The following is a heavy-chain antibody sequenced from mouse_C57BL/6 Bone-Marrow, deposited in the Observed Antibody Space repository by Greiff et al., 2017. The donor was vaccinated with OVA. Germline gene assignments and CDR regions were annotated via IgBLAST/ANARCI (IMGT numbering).Heavy chain of an antibody. J-gene: IGHJ4*01. CDR1: GFSLSTFGMG. V-gene: IGHV8-8*01. CDR3: ARIFYGSSYGGAMDY. CDR2: IWWDDDR. Sequence: ESGPGILQPSQTLSLTCSFSGFSLSTFGMGVGWIRQPSGKGLEWLAHIWWDDDRYYNPALKSRLTISKDTSKNQVFLKIANVDTADTATYDCARIFYGSSYGGAMDYWGQGTSVTVAS. D-gene: IGHD1-1*01.